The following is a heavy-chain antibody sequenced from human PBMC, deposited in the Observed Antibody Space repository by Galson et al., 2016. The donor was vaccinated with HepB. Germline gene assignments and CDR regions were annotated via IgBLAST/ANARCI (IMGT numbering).Heavy chain of an antibody. V-gene: IGHV4-61*01. D-gene: IGHD4-11*01. CDR1: GGSINSGSYY. J-gene: IGHJ6*02. CDR3: ARQTVTTWDYYGMDV. CDR2: IYYSGST. Sequence: SETLSLTCTVSGGSINSGSYYWSWIRQPPGKGLEWIGYIYYSGSTNNNPSLKSRVTISLDTSKNQFSLKLSSVTAADTAVYYCARQTVTTWDYYGMDVWGQGTTVTVSS.